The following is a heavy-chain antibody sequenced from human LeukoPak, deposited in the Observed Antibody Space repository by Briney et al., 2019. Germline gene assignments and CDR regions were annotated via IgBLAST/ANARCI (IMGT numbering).Heavy chain of an antibody. Sequence: SETLSLTCTVSGGSISSSSYYWGWIRQPPGKGLEWIGSIYYSGSTYYNPFLKSRVTISVDTSKNQFSLKLSSVTAADTAVYYCARQVSTWFDPWGQGTLVTVSS. CDR2: IYYSGST. V-gene: IGHV4-39*01. J-gene: IGHJ5*02. D-gene: IGHD5/OR15-5a*01. CDR1: GGSISSSSYY. CDR3: ARQVSTWFDP.